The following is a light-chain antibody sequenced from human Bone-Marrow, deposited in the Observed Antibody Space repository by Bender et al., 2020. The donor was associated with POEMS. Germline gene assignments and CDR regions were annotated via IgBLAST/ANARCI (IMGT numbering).Light chain of an antibody. Sequence: QSVVTQPPSLSEAPRQRVTISCSGSSSNIGNHGVNWYQQLPGEAPKLLIYYDDLLTPGVPDRFSGSKSGTSASLAIAGLQAEDEANYFCCSYAGTFWVFGGGTKVTVL. CDR2: YDD. CDR1: SSNIGNHG. J-gene: IGLJ3*02. V-gene: IGLV1-36*01. CDR3: CSYAGTFWV.